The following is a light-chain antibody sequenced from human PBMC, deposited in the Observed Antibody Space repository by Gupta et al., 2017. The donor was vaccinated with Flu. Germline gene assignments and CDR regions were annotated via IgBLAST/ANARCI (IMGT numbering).Light chain of an antibody. CDR2: KAS. V-gene: IGKV1-5*03. CDR1: QSISSW. J-gene: IGKJ2*03. Sequence: DIQMTQSPSTLSASVGDRVTITCRARQSISSWLAWYQQKPGKAPKLLIYKASSLQGGVPSRFSGSGSGTEFTLTISSLQPDDFASFYCQQYNSFPYSFGQGTKLEIK. CDR3: QQYNSFPYS.